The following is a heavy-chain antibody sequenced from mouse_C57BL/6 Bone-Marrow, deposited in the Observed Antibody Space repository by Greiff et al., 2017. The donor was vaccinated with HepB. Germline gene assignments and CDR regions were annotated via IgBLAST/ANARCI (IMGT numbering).Heavy chain of an antibody. D-gene: IGHD1-1*01. CDR1: GFTFSSYT. CDR2: ISGGGGNT. CDR3: ARRGRDYYGSSHLFAY. V-gene: IGHV5-9*01. Sequence: EVKLVESGGGLVKPGGSLKLSCAASGFTFSSYTMSWVRQTPEKRLAWVATISGGGGNTYYPDSVKGRFTISRDNAKNTLYLQMSSLRSEDTALYYCARRGRDYYGSSHLFAYWGQGTLVTVSA. J-gene: IGHJ3*01.